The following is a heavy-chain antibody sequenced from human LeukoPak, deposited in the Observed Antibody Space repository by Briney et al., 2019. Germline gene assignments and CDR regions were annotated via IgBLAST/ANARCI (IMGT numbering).Heavy chain of an antibody. Sequence: PGGSLRLSCAASGFTFSSYAMSWVRQAPGKGLEWVSGISGSGGSTYYADSVKGRFTISRDNSKNTLYLQMSSLRAEDTAVYYCARHFGVISKGVYYYYYGLDVWGQGTTVTVSS. D-gene: IGHD3-3*01. CDR1: GFTFSSYA. CDR3: ARHFGVISKGVYYYYYGLDV. CDR2: ISGSGGST. V-gene: IGHV3-23*01. J-gene: IGHJ6*02.